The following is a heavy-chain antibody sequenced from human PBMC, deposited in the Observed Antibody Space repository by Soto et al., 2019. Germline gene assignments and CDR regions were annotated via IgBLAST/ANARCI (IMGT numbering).Heavy chain of an antibody. Sequence: PSETLSLTCTVSGGSISSYYWSWIRQPPGKGLEWIGYIYYSGSTNYNPSLKSRVTISVDTSKNQFSLRLSSVTAADTAVYYCARDDYVWGSYRSIGQWGQGTLVTVSS. CDR3: ARDDYVWGSYRSIGQ. V-gene: IGHV4-59*01. D-gene: IGHD3-16*02. J-gene: IGHJ4*02. CDR1: GGSISSYY. CDR2: IYYSGST.